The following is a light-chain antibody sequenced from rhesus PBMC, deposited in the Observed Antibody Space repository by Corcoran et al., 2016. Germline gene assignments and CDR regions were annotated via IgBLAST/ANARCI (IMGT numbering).Light chain of an antibody. CDR1: SSNVGNQG. CDR2: RNN. Sequence: QAGLTQPPSVSKGLRQTATLTCTGNSSNVGNQGAAWLQQHQGHPPKLLSYRNNNRPSGISERFSASRSGNTASLTITGLQPEDEADYDCSAWDSSLSAHVFGSGTKLTVL. J-gene: IGLJ6*01. V-gene: IGLV10-114*01. CDR3: SAWDSSLSAHV.